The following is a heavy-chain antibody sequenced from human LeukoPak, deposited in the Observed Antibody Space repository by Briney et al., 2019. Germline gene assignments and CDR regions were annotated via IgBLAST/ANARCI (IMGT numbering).Heavy chain of an antibody. CDR3: ATEDSSSWYGDSFDY. D-gene: IGHD6-13*01. CDR1: GFTFSSYW. Sequence: GGPLRLSCAASGFTFSSYWMSWVRQAPGKGLEWVANIKQDGSEKYYVDSVKGRFTISRDNAKNSLYLQMNSLRAEDTAVYYCATEDSSSWYGDSFDYWGQGTLVTVSS. CDR2: IKQDGSEK. V-gene: IGHV3-7*01. J-gene: IGHJ4*02.